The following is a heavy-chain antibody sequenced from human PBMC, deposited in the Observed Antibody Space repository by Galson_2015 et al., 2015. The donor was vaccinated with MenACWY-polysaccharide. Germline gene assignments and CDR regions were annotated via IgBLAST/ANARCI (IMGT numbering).Heavy chain of an antibody. CDR2: MSSNGGA. CDR3: AREPTYSGSSGWFDS. V-gene: IGHV4-61*01. Sequence: SETLSLTCTVSGASVSSTTDYWSWLRQPPGKGLEWIGFMSSNGGANRNPSLKSRVAISIDTSKNQFSLRLNSVTAADTAMYYCAREPTYSGSSGWFDSWGQGTLVTVSP. D-gene: IGHD1-26*01. CDR1: GASVSSTTDY. J-gene: IGHJ5*01.